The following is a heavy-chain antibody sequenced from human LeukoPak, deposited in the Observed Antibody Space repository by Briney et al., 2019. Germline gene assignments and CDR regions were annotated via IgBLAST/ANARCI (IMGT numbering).Heavy chain of an antibody. CDR3: AKVKGIAAAGPFDAFDI. CDR2: IGGSGGGI. CDR1: GFTFSTYT. J-gene: IGHJ3*02. D-gene: IGHD6-13*01. Sequence: PGGSLRLSCAASGFTFSTYTMFWVRQPPGKGLEWVSIIGGSGGGIHYADSVKGRFTISRDNSKNTLYLQMNSLRVEDTAVYYCAKVKGIAAAGPFDAFDIWGQGTMVTVSS. V-gene: IGHV3-23*01.